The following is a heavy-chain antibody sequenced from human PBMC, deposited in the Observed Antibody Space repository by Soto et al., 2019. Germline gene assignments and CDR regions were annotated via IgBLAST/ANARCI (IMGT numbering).Heavy chain of an antibody. D-gene: IGHD2-2*01. V-gene: IGHV3-11*01. CDR3: AKVHCSMISCYPPFYYYYGMDV. J-gene: IGHJ6*02. Sequence: GGSLRLSCAASGFTFSDYYMSWIRQAPGKVLEWVSYISSSGSTIYYADSVKGRFTISRDNAKNSLYLQMNSLRAEDTAVYYCAKVHCSMISCYPPFYYYYGMDVWGQGTTVTVSS. CDR1: GFTFSDYY. CDR2: ISSSGSTI.